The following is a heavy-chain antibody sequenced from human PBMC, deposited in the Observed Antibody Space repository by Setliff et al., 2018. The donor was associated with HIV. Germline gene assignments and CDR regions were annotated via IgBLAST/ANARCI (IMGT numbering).Heavy chain of an antibody. CDR3: ARGLAPGAFDI. CDR1: GFTFSNAW. CDR2: IKSKTDGGTT. J-gene: IGHJ3*02. Sequence: PGGSLRLSCAASGFTFSNAWMSWVRQAPGKGLEWVGRIKSKTDGGTTDYAAPVKGRFTISRDDSKNTLYLQMNSLRAEDTAVYYCARGLAPGAFDIWGQGTMVTVSS. V-gene: IGHV3-15*01. D-gene: IGHD5-12*01.